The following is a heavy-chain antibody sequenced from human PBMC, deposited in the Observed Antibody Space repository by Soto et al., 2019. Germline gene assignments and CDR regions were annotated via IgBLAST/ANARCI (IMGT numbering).Heavy chain of an antibody. CDR1: GYTFTNYG. CDR2: ISPHNGDT. CDR3: ARGGCDNCRVQNWSDP. Sequence: GAAVKVSCKASGYTFTNYGISWVRQAPGQWLEWMAWISPHNGDTNLAPNLQGRVTMTADTSTSTVYMELRSLRSDDTAVYYCARGGCDNCRVQNWSDPWGQGTLVTVSS. V-gene: IGHV1-18*01. J-gene: IGHJ5*02. D-gene: IGHD1-1*01.